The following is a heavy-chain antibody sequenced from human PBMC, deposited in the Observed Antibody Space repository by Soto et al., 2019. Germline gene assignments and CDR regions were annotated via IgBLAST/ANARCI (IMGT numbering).Heavy chain of an antibody. Sequence: PSETLSLTCTVSGGSIRNYYWSWIRQPPGKGQERIGYVYSSGRTHYNPSLQSRVTISADTSKNQVSLKVNSVTAADTAVYYCARDHPHSYGVYYFDYWGQGTPVTVS. CDR3: ARDHPHSYGVYYFDY. CDR1: GGSIRNYY. D-gene: IGHD5-18*01. J-gene: IGHJ4*02. V-gene: IGHV4-59*01. CDR2: VYSSGRT.